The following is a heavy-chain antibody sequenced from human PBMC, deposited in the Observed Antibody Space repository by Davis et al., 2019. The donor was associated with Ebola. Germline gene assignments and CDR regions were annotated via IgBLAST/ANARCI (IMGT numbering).Heavy chain of an antibody. V-gene: IGHV4-34*01. J-gene: IGHJ4*02. D-gene: IGHD1-1*01. Sequence: ESLKISCAASGFTFSSYSMNWVRQPPGKGLEWIGEISQSGSTNYNPSLKSRVTISVDTSKNQFSLKLSSVTAADTAAYYCARHPNWNDGLDYWGQGTLVTVSS. CDR1: GFTFSSYS. CDR3: ARHPNWNDGLDY. CDR2: ISQSGST.